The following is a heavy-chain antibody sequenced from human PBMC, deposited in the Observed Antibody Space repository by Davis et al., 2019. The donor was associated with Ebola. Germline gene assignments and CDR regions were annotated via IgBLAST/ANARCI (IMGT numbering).Heavy chain of an antibody. CDR1: GGSISSYY. Sequence: PSETLSLTCTVPGGSISSYYWGWIRQPPGKGLEWIGSIYYSGSTYYNPSLKSRVTISVDTSKNQFSLKLSSVTAADTAVYYCARHCDGYNDYWGQGTLVTVSS. CDR2: IYYSGST. CDR3: ARHCDGYNDY. D-gene: IGHD5-24*01. V-gene: IGHV4-39*01. J-gene: IGHJ4*02.